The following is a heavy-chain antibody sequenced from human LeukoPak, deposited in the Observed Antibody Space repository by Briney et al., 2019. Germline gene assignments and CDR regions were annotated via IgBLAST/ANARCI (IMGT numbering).Heavy chain of an antibody. CDR1: GGSFSGYY. V-gene: IGHV4-34*01. J-gene: IGHJ4*02. CDR3: ARGPAGYYYDSSGYYWDYFDY. Sequence: SETLSLTCAVYGGSFSGYYWSWIRQPPGKGLEWIGEINHSGSTNYNPSLKSGVTISVDTSKNQFSLKLSSVTAADTAVYYCARGPAGYYYDSSGYYWDYFDYWGQGTLVTVSS. CDR2: INHSGST. D-gene: IGHD3-22*01.